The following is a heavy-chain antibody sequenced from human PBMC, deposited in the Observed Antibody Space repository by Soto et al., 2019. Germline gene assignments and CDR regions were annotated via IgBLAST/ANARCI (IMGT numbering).Heavy chain of an antibody. D-gene: IGHD6-19*01. CDR2: IYYSGST. V-gene: IGHV4-59*08. CDR1: GGSISSYY. CDR3: ARHYFLTSNISHWLVYPLSGNWFDP. J-gene: IGHJ5*02. Sequence: PSETLSLTCSVSGGSISSYYWSWIRQPPGKGLEWIGYIYYSGSTNYNPSLKSRVTISVDTSKNQFSLKLSSVTAADTAVYYCARHYFLTSNISHWLVYPLSGNWFDPWGQGTLVTVSS.